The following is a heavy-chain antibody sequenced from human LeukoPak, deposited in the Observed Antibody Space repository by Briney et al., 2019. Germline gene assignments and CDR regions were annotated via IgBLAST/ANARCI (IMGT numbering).Heavy chain of an antibody. D-gene: IGHD1-1*01. CDR1: GFTFSTYA. J-gene: IGHJ5*02. Sequence: PGGSLRLSCAASGFTFSTYAMHWVRQAPGKGLGYISGINDNGDTTYYANSVKGRFTISRDNSKNTLFLQMGSLRTEDMAVYFCARERITTPSLDPWGQGILVTVSS. V-gene: IGHV3-64*01. CDR3: ARERITTPSLDP. CDR2: INDNGDTT.